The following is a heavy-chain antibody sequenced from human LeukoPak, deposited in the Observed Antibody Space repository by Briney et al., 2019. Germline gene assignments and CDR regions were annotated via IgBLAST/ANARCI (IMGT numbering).Heavy chain of an antibody. J-gene: IGHJ4*02. D-gene: IGHD6-6*01. V-gene: IGHV3-66*01. Sequence: GWSLRLSCAASGFTVSSYYMSWVRQAPPKGLEWVSVIYSGGSTFYADSVKGRFTISRDNSKNTLYLQMNSLRAEDTAVYYCASTIAARPFDYWGQGTLVTVSS. CDR3: ASTIAARPFDY. CDR1: GFTVSSYY. CDR2: IYSGGST.